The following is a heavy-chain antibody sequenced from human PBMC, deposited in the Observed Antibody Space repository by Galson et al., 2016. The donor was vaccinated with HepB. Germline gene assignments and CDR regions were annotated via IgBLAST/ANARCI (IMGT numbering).Heavy chain of an antibody. CDR2: INPDGGGT. Sequence: SVKVSCKASGYTFTSCNVHWVRQAPGQGLEWMGFINPDGGGTAYAQKFRGRFTMTRDTSTSTVCMELSSLTSEDTAVYYCAIIMTTPGAFDYWGQGTLVTVSS. CDR1: GYTFTSCN. CDR3: AIIMTTPGAFDY. D-gene: IGHD3-16*01. V-gene: IGHV1-46*03. J-gene: IGHJ4*02.